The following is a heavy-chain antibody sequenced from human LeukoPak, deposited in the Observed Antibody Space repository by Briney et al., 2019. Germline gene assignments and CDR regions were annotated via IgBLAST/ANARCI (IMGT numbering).Heavy chain of an antibody. Sequence: SETLSLTCTVSGGSISGGSYYWSWIRQPAGKGLEWIGRIYTSGSTNYNPSLKSRVTVSVDTSKNQFSLKLSSVTAADTAVYYCARGGLTIPSAGPWFDPWGQGTLVTVSS. CDR2: IYTSGST. CDR3: ARGGLTIPSAGPWFDP. J-gene: IGHJ5*02. CDR1: GGSISGGSYY. D-gene: IGHD3-3*01. V-gene: IGHV4-61*02.